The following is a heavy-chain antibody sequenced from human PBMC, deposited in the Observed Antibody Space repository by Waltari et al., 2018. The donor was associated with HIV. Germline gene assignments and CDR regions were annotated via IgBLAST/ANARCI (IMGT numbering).Heavy chain of an antibody. CDR3: SRLAVAGLYYFDY. CDR1: GFTFGDYA. CDR2: IKSKAYGGTT. Sequence: EVQLVESGGGLVQPGRSLRLSCTGSGFTFGDYAMSWFRQAPGKGLGWVGFIKSKAYGGTTEYAASVKGRFTISRDDSKSIAYLQMNSLKTEDTAVYYCSRLAVAGLYYFDYWGQGTLVTVSS. J-gene: IGHJ4*02. D-gene: IGHD6-19*01. V-gene: IGHV3-49*03.